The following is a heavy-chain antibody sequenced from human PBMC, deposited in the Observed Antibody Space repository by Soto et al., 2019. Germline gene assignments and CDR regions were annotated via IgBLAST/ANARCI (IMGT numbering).Heavy chain of an antibody. J-gene: IGHJ6*02. Sequence: QVQLVEAGGGVVQPGRSLRLSCAASGFTFSSYGMHWVRQAPGKGLEWVAGIWYDGSNKYYADSVKGRFTISRDNSKNTLYLQMNRLRAEDTAVYYCARTSGYSGYQGYYYYGMDVWGQGTTVTVSS. V-gene: IGHV3-33*01. CDR2: IWYDGSNK. CDR1: GFTFSSYG. CDR3: ARTSGYSGYQGYYYYGMDV. D-gene: IGHD5-12*01.